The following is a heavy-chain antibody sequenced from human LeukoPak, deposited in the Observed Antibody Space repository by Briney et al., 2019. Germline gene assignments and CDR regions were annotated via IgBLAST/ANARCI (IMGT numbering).Heavy chain of an antibody. CDR2: LDESGRL. CDR3: ARDLGGYPFFMDV. V-gene: IGHV4-39*07. CDR1: GGSTRSGRHH. J-gene: IGHJ6*03. Sequence: SETLSLTCSVSGGSTRSGRHHWAWVRQPPGKGLEFIGSLDESGRLYYNAPLKSRVTISEDSCGKQFSLNLSSVTVADTAVYYCARDLGGYPFFMDVWGRGTTVIVSS. D-gene: IGHD2-15*01.